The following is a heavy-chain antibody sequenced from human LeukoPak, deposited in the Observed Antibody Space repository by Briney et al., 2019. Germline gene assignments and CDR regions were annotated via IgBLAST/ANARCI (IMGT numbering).Heavy chain of an antibody. CDR1: GYTFTSYG. CDR2: INPSGGST. J-gene: IGHJ6*02. V-gene: IGHV1-46*01. D-gene: IGHD3-22*01. CDR3: ASLGGYYDSSGHPDYGMDV. Sequence: ASVKVSCKASGYTFTSYGISWVRQAPGQGLEWMGIINPSGGSTSYAQKFQGRVTMTRDTSTSTVYMELSSLRSEDTAVYYCASLGGYYDSSGHPDYGMDVWGQGTTVTVSS.